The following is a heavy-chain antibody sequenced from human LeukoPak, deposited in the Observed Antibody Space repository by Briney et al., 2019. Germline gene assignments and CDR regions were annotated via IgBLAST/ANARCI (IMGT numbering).Heavy chain of an antibody. CDR2: IKQDGSEE. Sequence: PGGSLRPSCAASGFTFSTYWMSWVRQAPGKGLEWVANIKQDGSEEYYVDSVKGRFTISRDNSKNTLYLQMNSLRAEDTAVYYCAKDRAPAAGDDAFDIWGQGTMVTVSS. J-gene: IGHJ3*02. V-gene: IGHV3-7*03. CDR3: AKDRAPAAGDDAFDI. D-gene: IGHD2-2*01. CDR1: GFTFSTYW.